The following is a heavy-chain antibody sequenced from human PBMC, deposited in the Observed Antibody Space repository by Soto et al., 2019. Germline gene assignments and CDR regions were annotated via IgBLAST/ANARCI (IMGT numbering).Heavy chain of an antibody. Sequence: SVKVSCKASGGTFSSYAISWVRQAPGQGLEWMGWSIPIFGTANYAQKFQGRVTITADKSTSTAYMELSSLRSEDTAVYYCARDRGIVGALVTKEQYYYYYGMDVWGQGTTVTVSS. CDR2: SIPIFGTA. CDR1: GGTFSSYA. D-gene: IGHD1-26*01. CDR3: ARDRGIVGALVTKEQYYYYYGMDV. V-gene: IGHV1-69*06. J-gene: IGHJ6*02.